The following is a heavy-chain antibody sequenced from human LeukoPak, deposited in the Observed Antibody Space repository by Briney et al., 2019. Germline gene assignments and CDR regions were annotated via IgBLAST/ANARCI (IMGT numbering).Heavy chain of an antibody. CDR3: ARGGVGWQQLALFDY. Sequence: SETLSLTCTVSGGSTSSHYWSWIRQPPGKGLEWIGYIYYSGSTNYNPSLKSRVTISVDTSKNQFSLKLSFVTAADTAVYYCARGGVGWQQLALFDYWGQGTLVTVSS. CDR1: GGSTSSHY. J-gene: IGHJ4*02. D-gene: IGHD6-13*01. V-gene: IGHV4-59*11. CDR2: IYYSGST.